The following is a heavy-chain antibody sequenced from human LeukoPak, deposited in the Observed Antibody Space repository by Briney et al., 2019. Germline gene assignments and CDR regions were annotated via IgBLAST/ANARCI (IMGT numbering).Heavy chain of an antibody. D-gene: IGHD1-26*01. CDR1: GGSISSYY. V-gene: IGHV4-59*01. Sequence: SETLSLTCTVSGGSISSYYWSWIRQPPGKGLEWIGYIYYSGSTNYNPSLKSRVTISVDTSKNQFSLKLSSVTAADTAVYYCARGRYSGSPIDYWGQGTLVTVPS. J-gene: IGHJ4*02. CDR2: IYYSGST. CDR3: ARGRYSGSPIDY.